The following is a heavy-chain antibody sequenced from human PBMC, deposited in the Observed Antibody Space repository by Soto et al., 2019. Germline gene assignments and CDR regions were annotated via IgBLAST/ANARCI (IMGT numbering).Heavy chain of an antibody. CDR2: INTGNGNT. CDR3: AEGERLYYFYYGMDV. Sequence: KVSCKASGYTFSTYAMHWVGQAPGQSLEWMGMINTGNGNTKYCQKFQGRVTITSDTSANTSYMELSSLRSEDTAVYYCAEGERLYYFYYGMDVWGQGTTVTVSS. V-gene: IGHV1-3*04. CDR1: GYTFSTYA. D-gene: IGHD1-26*01. J-gene: IGHJ6*02.